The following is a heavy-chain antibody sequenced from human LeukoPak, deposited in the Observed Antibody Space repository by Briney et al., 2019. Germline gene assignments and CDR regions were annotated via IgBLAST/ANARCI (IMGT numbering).Heavy chain of an antibody. J-gene: IGHJ4*02. D-gene: IGHD6-19*01. V-gene: IGHV4-34*01. Sequence: PSETLSLTCAVYGGSFSGYYWSWIRQPPGKGLEWVGEINHSGSTNYNPSLKSRVTISVDTSKNQFSLKLSSVTAADTAVYYCARGLGLRSGLDYWGQGTLVTVSS. CDR3: ARGLGLRSGLDY. CDR2: INHSGST. CDR1: GGSFSGYY.